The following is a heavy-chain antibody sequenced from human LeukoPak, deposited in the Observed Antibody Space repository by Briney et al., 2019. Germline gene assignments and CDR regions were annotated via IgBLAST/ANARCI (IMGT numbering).Heavy chain of an antibody. CDR1: GGSISSGSYY. V-gene: IGHV4-61*02. CDR3: ASTAAAHLYYYYYMDV. CDR2: IYTSGST. J-gene: IGHJ6*03. D-gene: IGHD6-13*01. Sequence: PSQTLSLTCTVSGGSISSGSYYWSWIRQPAGKGLEWIGRIYTSGSTNYNPSLKSRVTISVDTSKNQFSLKLSSVTAADTAVYYCASTAAAHLYYYYYMDVWGKGTTVTVSS.